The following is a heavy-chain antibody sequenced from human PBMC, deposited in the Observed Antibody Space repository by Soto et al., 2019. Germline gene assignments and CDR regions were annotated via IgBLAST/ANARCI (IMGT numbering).Heavy chain of an antibody. V-gene: IGHV3-30*18. J-gene: IGHJ4*02. CDR1: GFTFSSYG. D-gene: IGHD5-12*01. CDR2: ISYDGSNE. Sequence: QVQLVESGGGVVQPGRSLRLSCAASGFTFSSYGMHWVRQAPGKGLEWVAVISYDGSNEYYADSVKGRFTISRDNSKNTLNLQMNSLRAEDTAVYYCAKTGTSWWLPMFDYWGQGTLVTVSS. CDR3: AKTGTSWWLPMFDY.